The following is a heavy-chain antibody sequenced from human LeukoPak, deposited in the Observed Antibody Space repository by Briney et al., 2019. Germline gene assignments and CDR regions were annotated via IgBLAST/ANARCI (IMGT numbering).Heavy chain of an antibody. V-gene: IGHV4-34*01. Sequence: SETLSLTCAVYGGSFSGYYWSWIRQPPGKGLEWIGEINHSGSTNYNPSLKSRVTISVDTSKNQFSLKLSSVTAADTAVYYCARPIHSIVVVPAAIVPNAFGIWGQGTMVTVSS. CDR2: INHSGST. J-gene: IGHJ3*02. CDR1: GGSFSGYY. CDR3: ARPIHSIVVVPAAIVPNAFGI. D-gene: IGHD2-2*01.